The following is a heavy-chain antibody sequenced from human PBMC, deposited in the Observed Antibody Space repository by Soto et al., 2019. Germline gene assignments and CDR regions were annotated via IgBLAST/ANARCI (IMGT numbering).Heavy chain of an antibody. D-gene: IGHD3-16*01. CDR1: GFTFSNYA. Sequence: EVQLLDSGGGLVQPGGSLRLSCAASGFTFSNYAMPWVRQVPGKGRGGVSGISGSGGRSYYADSVKGRFTISRDNSKSTLYLQMNSLRAEDTAVYYCAKAYFVWSSEQPYYFDYWGQGTLVTVSS. CDR3: AKAYFVWSSEQPYYFDY. CDR2: ISGSGGRS. J-gene: IGHJ4*02. V-gene: IGHV3-23*01.